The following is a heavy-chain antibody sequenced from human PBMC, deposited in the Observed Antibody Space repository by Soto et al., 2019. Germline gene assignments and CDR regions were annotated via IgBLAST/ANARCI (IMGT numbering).Heavy chain of an antibody. CDR1: GFTFSSYE. CDR2: ISSSGGTT. J-gene: IGHJ4*02. D-gene: IGHD6-19*01. Sequence: PGGSLRLSCAASGFTFSSYEMNWVRQAPGKGLQWVSYISSSGGTTYYADAVKGRFTISRDNAKNSLYLQMNSLRAEDTAVYYCARDMDGRYSRGWYQIDYWGQGTLVTVSS. CDR3: ARDMDGRYSRGWYQIDY. V-gene: IGHV3-48*03.